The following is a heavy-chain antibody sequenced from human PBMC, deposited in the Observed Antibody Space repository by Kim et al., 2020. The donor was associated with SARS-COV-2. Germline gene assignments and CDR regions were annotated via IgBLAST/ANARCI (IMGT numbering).Heavy chain of an antibody. CDR3: ARGGPLGPIAVAGTLI. J-gene: IGHJ3*02. CDR2: ISSSGSTI. CDR1: GFTFSDYY. V-gene: IGHV3-11*01. Sequence: GGSLRLSCAAYGFTFSDYYMSWIRQAPGKGLEWVSYISSSGSTIYYADSVKGRFTISRDNAKNSLYLQMNSLRAEDTAVYYCARGGPLGPIAVAGTLIWGQGTMVTVSS. D-gene: IGHD6-19*01.